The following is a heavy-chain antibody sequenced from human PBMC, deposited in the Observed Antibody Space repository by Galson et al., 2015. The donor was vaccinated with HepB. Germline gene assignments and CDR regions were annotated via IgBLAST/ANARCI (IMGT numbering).Heavy chain of an antibody. J-gene: IGHJ3*01. CDR3: AREPVHYFDSHGVNAFDL. Sequence: SVKVSCKASGGTLFSYAIHWVRQAPGQGLEWMGGITPIFATPNYAQQLQGRVTITADESTNTAYMELSSLKSEDTAVYYCAREPVHYFDSHGVNAFDLWGQGTLVTVSS. CDR1: GGTLFSYA. D-gene: IGHD3-22*01. V-gene: IGHV1-69*13. CDR2: ITPIFATP.